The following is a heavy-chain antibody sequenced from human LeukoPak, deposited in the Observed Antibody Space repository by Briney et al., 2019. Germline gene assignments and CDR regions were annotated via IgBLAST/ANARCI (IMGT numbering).Heavy chain of an antibody. CDR1: GGSFSGYY. CDR3: ARGGISAVDGVVIKYYYYYYGMDV. J-gene: IGHJ6*02. CDR2: INHSGST. D-gene: IGHD3-3*01. Sequence: SETLSLTCAVYGGSFSGYYWSWIRQPPGKGLEWIGGINHSGSTNYNPSLKSRVTISVDTSKNQFSLKLSSVTAADTAVYYCARGGISAVDGVVIKYYYYYYGMDVWGQGTTVTVSS. V-gene: IGHV4-34*01.